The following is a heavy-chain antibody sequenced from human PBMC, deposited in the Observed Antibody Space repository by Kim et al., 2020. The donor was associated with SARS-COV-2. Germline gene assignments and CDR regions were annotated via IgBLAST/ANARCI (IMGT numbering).Heavy chain of an antibody. Sequence: GGSLRLSCAASGFTFSNYGMSWVRQAPGKGLEWVSLVSLGGGTTLYADSVRDRFTVSRDDSKNTLYLQMTGLRPEDTALYYCAKYNRRGYRYFDLWGRGPPVTVSS. CDR1: GFTFSNYG. D-gene: IGHD3-9*01. V-gene: IGHV3-23*01. J-gene: IGHJ2*01. CDR2: VSLGGGTT. CDR3: AKYNRRGYRYFDL.